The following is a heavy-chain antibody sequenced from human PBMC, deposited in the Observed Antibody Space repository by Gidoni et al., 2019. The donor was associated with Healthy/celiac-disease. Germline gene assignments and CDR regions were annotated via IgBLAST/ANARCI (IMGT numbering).Heavy chain of an antibody. CDR2: INSDGSST. J-gene: IGHJ4*02. CDR1: GFPFSSYW. Sequence: EVQLVESGGGLVQPGGSLSLSCAASGFPFSSYWMHWVRQAPGQGLVWVSRINSDGSSTSYADSVKGRFTISRDNAKNTLYLQMNSLRAEDTAVYYCARGPYYYDSSGYIPSGYWGQGTLVTVSS. V-gene: IGHV3-74*01. CDR3: ARGPYYYDSSGYIPSGY. D-gene: IGHD3-22*01.